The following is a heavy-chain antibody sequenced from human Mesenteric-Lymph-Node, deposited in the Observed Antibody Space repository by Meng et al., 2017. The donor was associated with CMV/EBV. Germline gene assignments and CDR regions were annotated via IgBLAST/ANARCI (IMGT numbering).Heavy chain of an antibody. Sequence: ESLKISCAASGFTFSNYWMSWVRQAPGKGLEWVANIKEDGNEKYYVDSVKGRFTISRDHARNSVYLQMNSLRAEDTAVYYCARDWGGMGGCDYWGQGTLVTVSS. CDR3: ARDWGGMGGCDY. D-gene: IGHD3-10*01. CDR2: IKEDGNEK. J-gene: IGHJ4*02. CDR1: GFTFSNYW. V-gene: IGHV3-7*01.